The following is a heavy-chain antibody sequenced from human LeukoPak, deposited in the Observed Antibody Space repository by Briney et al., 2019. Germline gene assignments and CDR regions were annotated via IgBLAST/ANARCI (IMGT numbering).Heavy chain of an antibody. V-gene: IGHV1-24*01. CDR3: APFVYSGSAPNHY. CDR1: GYTLTELS. Sequence: ASVKVSCKVSGYTLTELSTHWVRQAPGKGLEWMGGFDPEDGETIYAQKFQGRVTMTEDTSTDTAYMELSSLRSEDTAVYYCAPFVYSGSAPNHYWGQGTLVTVSS. D-gene: IGHD1-26*01. CDR2: FDPEDGET. J-gene: IGHJ4*02.